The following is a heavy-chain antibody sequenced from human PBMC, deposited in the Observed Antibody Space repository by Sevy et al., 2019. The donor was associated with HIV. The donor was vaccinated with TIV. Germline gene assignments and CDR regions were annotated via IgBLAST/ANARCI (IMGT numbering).Heavy chain of an antibody. D-gene: IGHD2-8*01. V-gene: IGHV3-23*01. CDR2: LSFGCGEI. J-gene: IGHJ4*02. Sequence: GGSLRLSCAASGFTFSKYSMRWVRQPPGMGLEWVSTLSFGCGEINYADSVKGRFTISRDSSKSSVYLQMNNLRPEDTAVYYCAREGCTKPHDYWGQGTLVTVSS. CDR1: GFTFSKYS. CDR3: AREGCTKPHDY.